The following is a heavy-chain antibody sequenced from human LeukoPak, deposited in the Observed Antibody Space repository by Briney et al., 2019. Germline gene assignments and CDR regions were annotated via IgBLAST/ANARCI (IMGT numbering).Heavy chain of an antibody. D-gene: IGHD5-12*01. CDR3: ARARSGYDFDY. V-gene: IGHV3-21*01. CDR2: ISSSSSYI. J-gene: IGHJ4*02. Sequence: GALRLSCAASGFTFSSYSMNWVRQAPGKGLEWVSSISSSSSYIYYADSVKGRFTISRDNAKNSLYLQMNSLRAEDTAVYYCARARSGYDFDYWGQGTLVTVSS. CDR1: GFTFSSYS.